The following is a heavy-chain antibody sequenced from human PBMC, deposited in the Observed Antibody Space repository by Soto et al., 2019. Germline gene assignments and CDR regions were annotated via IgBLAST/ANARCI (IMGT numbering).Heavy chain of an antibody. CDR1: GFAFSDHF. CDR2: ISTTRNYT. CDR3: ARVSRDYHLYYFDY. Sequence: GGALRLSCIVSGFAFSDHFIAFFRHAPWKGVEWVSDISTTRNYTKYADSVKGRFSMSRDNARNSVYLQMNRLRADDTAVYYCARVSRDYHLYYFDYWGQGALVTVSS. J-gene: IGHJ4*02. V-gene: IGHV3-11*06. D-gene: IGHD2-21*01.